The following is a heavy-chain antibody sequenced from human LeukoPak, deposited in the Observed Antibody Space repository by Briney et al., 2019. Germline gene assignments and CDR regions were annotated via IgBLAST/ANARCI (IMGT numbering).Heavy chain of an antibody. D-gene: IGHD1-26*01. CDR1: GYTFTAYY. CDR2: INPNSGGA. CDR3: ARDLTMGATDY. V-gene: IGHV1-2*02. Sequence: ASVKVSCTASGYTFTAYYLHWVRQAPGQGLEWMGWINPNSGGANYAQKFQGRVTMTRDTSISTAYMELSRLRSDDTAVYYCARDLTMGATDYWGQGTLVTVSS. J-gene: IGHJ4*02.